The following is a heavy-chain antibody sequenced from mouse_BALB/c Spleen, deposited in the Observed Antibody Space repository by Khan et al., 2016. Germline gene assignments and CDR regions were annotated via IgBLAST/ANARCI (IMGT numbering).Heavy chain of an antibody. J-gene: IGHJ2*01. V-gene: IGHV14-3*02. CDR1: GFNIKDTY. D-gene: IGHD1-1*02. CDR2: IDPANGNT. Sequence: VQLQQPGAELVKPGASVKLSCTASGFNIKDTYMHWVKQRPEQGLEWIGRIDPANGNTKYDPKFQGKATITADTSSNTAYLQLSSLTSEDTGVSYCARGGGIIFAYWGQGTTLTVSS. CDR3: ARGGGIIFAY.